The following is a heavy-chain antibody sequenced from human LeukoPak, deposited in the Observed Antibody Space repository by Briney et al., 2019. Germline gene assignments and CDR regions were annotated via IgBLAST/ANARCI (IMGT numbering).Heavy chain of an antibody. Sequence: ASVKVSCKASGYTFTSYGISWVRQAPGQGLEWMGWISAYNGNTNYAQKLQGRDTMTTDTSTSTAYMELRSLRSDDTAVYYCARAAPGPLPPHFDYWGQGTLVTVSS. J-gene: IGHJ4*02. CDR2: ISAYNGNT. CDR1: GYTFTSYG. CDR3: ARAAPGPLPPHFDY. V-gene: IGHV1-18*01.